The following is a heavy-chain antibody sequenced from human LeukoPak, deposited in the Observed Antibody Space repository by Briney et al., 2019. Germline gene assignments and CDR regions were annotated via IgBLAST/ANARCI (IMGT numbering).Heavy chain of an antibody. CDR1: GFXFSSYW. CDR2: IKQDGSEK. V-gene: IGHV3-7*04. J-gene: IGHJ3*02. CDR3: ARDGLGAFDI. Sequence: PGGSLRLSCAASGFXFSSYWISWVRQAPGKGLEWVANIKQDGSEKYYVDSVKGRFTISRDNAKNSLYLQMNSLRAEDTAVYYCARDGLGAFDIWGQGTMVTVSS.